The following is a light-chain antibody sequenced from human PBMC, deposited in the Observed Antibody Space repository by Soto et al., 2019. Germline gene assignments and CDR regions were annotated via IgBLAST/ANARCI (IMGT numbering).Light chain of an antibody. CDR1: QSVSSY. V-gene: IGKV3-11*01. CDR2: DAS. J-gene: IGKJ1*01. Sequence: IVLTHAPSTLSFSPGEMATLSFRASQSVSSYLAWYQQKPGQAPRLLIYDASNRATGIPARFSGSGSGTDFTLTISSLEPEDFAVYYCQQRSNWRTFGQGTKVDIK. CDR3: QQRSNWRT.